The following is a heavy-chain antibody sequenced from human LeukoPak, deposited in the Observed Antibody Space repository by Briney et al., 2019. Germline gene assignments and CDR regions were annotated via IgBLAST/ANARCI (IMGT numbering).Heavy chain of an antibody. J-gene: IGHJ4*02. Sequence: GGSLRLSCAASEFTFSSYWMSWVRQAPGKGLEWVANIKQDGSEKYYVDSVKGRFTISRDNAKNSLYLQMNSLRAEDTAVYYCAREVVVVAATVLFDYWGQGTLVTVSS. D-gene: IGHD2-15*01. CDR3: AREVVVVAATVLFDY. CDR1: EFTFSSYW. V-gene: IGHV3-7*01. CDR2: IKQDGSEK.